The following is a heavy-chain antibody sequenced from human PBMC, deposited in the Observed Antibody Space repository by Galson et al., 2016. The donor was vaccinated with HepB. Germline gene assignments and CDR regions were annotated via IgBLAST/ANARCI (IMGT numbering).Heavy chain of an antibody. Sequence: SLRLSCAASGFTFSGYGMNWVRQAPGKGLEWVSSIGSRSDYLFYADSVKGRFTISRDNAKNSLYLQMNSLRVEDTAVYYCVITSSGSYELGDSWGQGTLATVSS. CDR1: GFTFSGYG. D-gene: IGHD1-26*01. V-gene: IGHV3-21*01. J-gene: IGHJ4*02. CDR2: IGSRSDYL. CDR3: VITSSGSYELGDS.